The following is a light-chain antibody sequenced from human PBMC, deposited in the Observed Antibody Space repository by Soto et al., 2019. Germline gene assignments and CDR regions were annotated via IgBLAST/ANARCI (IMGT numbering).Light chain of an antibody. V-gene: IGKV3-20*01. CDR3: HQYGHSPVT. Sequence: EIVLTQTPGTVSLSPGERATLSCRASQSVRSTYFAWYQHKPGQAPRLLIFDASTRATGIPDRFSGSGSGTDFTLTITRLEPEDFALYYGHQYGHSPVTFGGGTKVEIK. CDR2: DAS. CDR1: QSVRSTY. J-gene: IGKJ4*01.